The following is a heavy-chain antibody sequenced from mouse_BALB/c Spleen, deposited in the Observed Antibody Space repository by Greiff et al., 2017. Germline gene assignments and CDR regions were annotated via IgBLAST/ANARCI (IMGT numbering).Heavy chain of an antibody. CDR1: GFTFSSYA. J-gene: IGHJ4*01. Sequence: EVMLVESGGGLVKPGGSLKLSCAASGFTFSSYAMSWVRQTPEKRLEWVASISSGGSTYYPDSVKGRFTISRDNARNILYLQMSSLRSEDTAMYYCARGLGSNRDYYYAMDYWGQGTSVTVSS. CDR2: ISSGGST. D-gene: IGHD4-1*01. V-gene: IGHV5-6-5*01. CDR3: ARGLGSNRDYYYAMDY.